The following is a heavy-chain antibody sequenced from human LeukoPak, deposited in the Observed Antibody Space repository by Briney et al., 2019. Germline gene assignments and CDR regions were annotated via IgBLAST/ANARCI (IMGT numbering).Heavy chain of an antibody. CDR3: AREVYSSGWAPGRGYYYYMDV. D-gene: IGHD6-19*01. J-gene: IGHJ6*03. CDR2: IYSGGST. CDR1: GFTVSSNY. V-gene: IGHV3-53*01. Sequence: GGSLRLSCAAPGFTVSSNYMSWVRQAPGKGLEWVSVIYSGGSTYYADSVKGRFTISRDNSKNTLYLQMNSLRAEDTAVYYCAREVYSSGWAPGRGYYYYMDVWGKGTTVTVSS.